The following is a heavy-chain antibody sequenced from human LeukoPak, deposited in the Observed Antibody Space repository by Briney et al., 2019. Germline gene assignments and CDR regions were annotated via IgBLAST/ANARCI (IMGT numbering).Heavy chain of an antibody. J-gene: IGHJ5*02. CDR1: GGSISSYY. CDR3: ASSRGAAGRHDNWFDP. CDR2: VFYSGST. V-gene: IGHV4-59*01. Sequence: PSETLSLTCTVSGGSISSYYWSWIRQPPGKGLEWIGYVFYSGSTNYSPSLKSRVTISVDTTKNQFSLNLRSVTAADTAVYYCASSRGAAGRHDNWFDPWGQGTLVTVSS. D-gene: IGHD6-13*01.